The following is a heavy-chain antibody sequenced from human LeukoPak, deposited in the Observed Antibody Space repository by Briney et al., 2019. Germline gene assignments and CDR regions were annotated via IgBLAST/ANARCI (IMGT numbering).Heavy chain of an antibody. CDR2: IRYDGSNK. Sequence: PGGSLRLSCAASGFTFSSYGMHWVRQAPGKGLEWVAFIRYDGSNKYYADSVKGRFTISRDNSKNTLYLQMNSLRAEDTAVYYCAKAMEWSPSWVDYWGQGTLVTVSS. D-gene: IGHD3-3*01. CDR3: AKAMEWSPSWVDY. J-gene: IGHJ4*02. V-gene: IGHV3-30*02. CDR1: GFTFSSYG.